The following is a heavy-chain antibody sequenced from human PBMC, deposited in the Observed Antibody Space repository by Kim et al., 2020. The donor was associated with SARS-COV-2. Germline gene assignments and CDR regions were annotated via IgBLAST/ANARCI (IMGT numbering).Heavy chain of an antibody. CDR2: MNPNSGNT. V-gene: IGHV1-8*01. CDR3: ARVPALTWIQLWSTYYYYGIDV. Sequence: ASVKVSCKASGYTFTSYDINWVRQATGQGLEWMGWMNPNSGNTGYAQKFQGRVTMTRNTSISTAYMELSSLRSEDTAVYYCARVPALTWIQLWSTYYYYGIDVWGQGTPVTVSS. CDR1: GYTFTSYD. J-gene: IGHJ6*02. D-gene: IGHD5-18*01.